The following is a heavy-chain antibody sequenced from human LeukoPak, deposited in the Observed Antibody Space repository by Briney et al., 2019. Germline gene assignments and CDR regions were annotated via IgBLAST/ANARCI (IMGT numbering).Heavy chain of an antibody. CDR1: GFTFDDYA. CDR3: AKVINSGSYLYGPLDY. D-gene: IGHD1-26*01. J-gene: IGHJ4*02. Sequence: PGRSLRLSCAASGFTFDDYAMHWVRQAPGKGLEWVSGISWNSGSIGYADSVKGRFTISRDNAKNSLYLQMNSLRAEDTALYYCAKVINSGSYLYGPLDYWGQGTLVTVSS. CDR2: ISWNSGSI. V-gene: IGHV3-9*01.